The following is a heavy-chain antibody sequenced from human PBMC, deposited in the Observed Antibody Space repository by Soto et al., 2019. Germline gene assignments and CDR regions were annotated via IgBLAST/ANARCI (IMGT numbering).Heavy chain of an antibody. Sequence: QVQLQESGPGLVKPSGTLSLTCAVSGASISSDNRWTWVRQPPGEGLEWIGEISQSGTTKYNPSLASRVTISVDKSKNQFSLRLTSMTAADTAVYYCAKKVPAALCLYYFFGLDVWGQGTTVTVSS. CDR2: ISQSGTT. CDR1: GASISSDNR. V-gene: IGHV4-4*02. J-gene: IGHJ6*02. CDR3: AKKVPAALCLYYFFGLDV. D-gene: IGHD2-15*01.